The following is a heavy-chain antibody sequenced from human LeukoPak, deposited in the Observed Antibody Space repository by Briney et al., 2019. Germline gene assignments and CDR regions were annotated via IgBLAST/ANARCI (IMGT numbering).Heavy chain of an antibody. CDR1: GGTFSSYA. CDR2: IIPIFDTS. V-gene: IGHV1-69*13. D-gene: IGHD5-18*01. Sequence: SVKVSCKASGGTFSSYAITWVRQAPGQGLEWMGGIIPIFDTSNYAQKFQGRVTFTSDDSTSTAYMELSSLRSEDTAVYYCARLGYSYGILGYYYYMDVWGKGTTVTISS. CDR3: ARLGYSYGILGYYYYMDV. J-gene: IGHJ6*03.